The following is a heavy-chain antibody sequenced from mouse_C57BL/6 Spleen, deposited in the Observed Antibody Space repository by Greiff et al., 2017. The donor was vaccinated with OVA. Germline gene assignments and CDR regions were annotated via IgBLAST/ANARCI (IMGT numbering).Heavy chain of an antibody. CDR3: ARERYYYGSSSYWYFDV. Sequence: EVQVVESEGGLVQPGSSMKLSCTASGFTFSDYYMAWVRQVPEKGLEWVANINYDGSSTYYLASLKSRFIISRDNAKNILYLQMSSLKSEDTATYYCARERYYYGSSSYWYFDVWGTGTTVTVSS. CDR2: INYDGSST. D-gene: IGHD1-1*01. CDR1: GFTFSDYY. V-gene: IGHV5-16*01. J-gene: IGHJ1*03.